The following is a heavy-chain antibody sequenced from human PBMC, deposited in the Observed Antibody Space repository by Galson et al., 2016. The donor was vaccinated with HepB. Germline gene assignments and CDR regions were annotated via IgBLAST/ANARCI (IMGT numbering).Heavy chain of an antibody. CDR2: TSYDGSNE. V-gene: IGHV3-30*18. CDR3: AKPETRPYDSLTGYCHFDY. CDR1: GFTFSRSD. J-gene: IGHJ4*02. Sequence: SLRLSCAASGFTFSRSDMYWVRQAPGKGLEWVAVTSYDGSNEYYADSVKGRFTISRDNSKNTLYLQMNSLRAEDTAVYYCAKPETRPYDSLTGYCHFDYWGQGSLVTASS. D-gene: IGHD3-9*01.